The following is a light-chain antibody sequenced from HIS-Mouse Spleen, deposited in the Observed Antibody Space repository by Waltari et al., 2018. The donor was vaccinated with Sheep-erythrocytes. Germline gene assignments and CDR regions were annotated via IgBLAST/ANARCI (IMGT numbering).Light chain of an antibody. Sequence: SYELTQPPSVSVSPGQTASITCSGDQLGDKYACWYQQKPGQSPVLVIYQDSKRPSGVPERFSGTNSGNTATLAISGTQAMDEADYYSQAWDSSTAVFGGGTKLTVL. CDR3: QAWDSSTAV. CDR1: QLGDKY. V-gene: IGLV3-1*01. J-gene: IGLJ2*01. CDR2: QDS.